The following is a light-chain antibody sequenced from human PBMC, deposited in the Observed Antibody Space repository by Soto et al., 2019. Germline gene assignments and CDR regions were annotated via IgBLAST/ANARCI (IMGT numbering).Light chain of an antibody. J-gene: IGLJ1*01. CDR2: EVS. CDR1: SSDVGGYNY. CDR3: SSYAGSNLFKGYV. V-gene: IGLV2-8*01. Sequence: QSALTQPPSASGSPGQSVTISCTGTSSDVGGYNYVSWYQQHPGKAPKLMIYEVSKRPSGVPDRFSGSKSGNTASLTVSGLQAEDEADYYCSSYAGSNLFKGYVFGTGTKLTVL.